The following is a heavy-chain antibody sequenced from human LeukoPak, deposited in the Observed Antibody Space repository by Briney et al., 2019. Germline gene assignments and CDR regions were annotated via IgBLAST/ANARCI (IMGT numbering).Heavy chain of an antibody. CDR3: ARGSMVRGVIRPYYYYYGMDV. V-gene: IGHV1-69*06. Sequence: ASVKVSCKASGGTFSSYAISWARQAPGQGLEWMGGIIPIFGTANYAQKFQGRVTITADKSTSTAYMELSSLRSEDTAVYYCARGSMVRGVIRPYYYYYGMDVWGKGTTVTVSS. D-gene: IGHD3-10*01. J-gene: IGHJ6*04. CDR1: GGTFSSYA. CDR2: IIPIFGTA.